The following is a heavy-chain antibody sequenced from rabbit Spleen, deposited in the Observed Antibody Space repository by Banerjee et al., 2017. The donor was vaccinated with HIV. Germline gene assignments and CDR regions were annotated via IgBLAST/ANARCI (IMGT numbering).Heavy chain of an antibody. D-gene: IGHD1-1*01. CDR3: ARDLTSVIGWNFNL. CDR1: GFSFSSGYY. J-gene: IGHJ4*01. CDR2: IYTGSSDNT. V-gene: IGHV1S40*01. Sequence: QSLEESGGDLVKPGASLTLTCTASGFSFSSGYYMCWVRQAPGKGLEWIACIYTGSSDNTYYASWAKGRFTISRTSSTTVTLQMTSLTAADTATYFCARDLTSVIGWNFNLWGPGTLVTVS.